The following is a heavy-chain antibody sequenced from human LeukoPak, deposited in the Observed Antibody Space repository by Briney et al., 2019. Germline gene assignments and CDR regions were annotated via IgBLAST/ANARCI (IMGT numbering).Heavy chain of an antibody. CDR2: IYTSGST. Sequence: SETLSLTCTVSGGSISSYYWSWIRQPAGRGLEWIGRIYTSGSTNYNPSLKSRVTMSVDTSKNQFSLKLSSVTAADTAVYYCARWAYSSSGYWFDPWGQGTLVTVSS. J-gene: IGHJ5*02. CDR3: ARWAYSSSGYWFDP. CDR1: GGSISSYY. V-gene: IGHV4-4*07. D-gene: IGHD6-6*01.